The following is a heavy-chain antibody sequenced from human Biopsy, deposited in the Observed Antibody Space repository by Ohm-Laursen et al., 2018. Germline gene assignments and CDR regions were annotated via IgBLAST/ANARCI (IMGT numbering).Heavy chain of an antibody. D-gene: IGHD7-27*01. CDR3: ARLTGDPSY. V-gene: IGHV4-59*01. J-gene: IGHJ4*02. CDR1: GGSIKSYY. CDR2: IYYTGHT. Sequence: SETLSLTCPVSGGSIKSYYWNWIRQSPGKGLERIGFIYYTGHTNYNPSLKSRATISVDTSKNQFSLKVISVTAADTAVYYCARLTGDPSYWGQGILVTVSS.